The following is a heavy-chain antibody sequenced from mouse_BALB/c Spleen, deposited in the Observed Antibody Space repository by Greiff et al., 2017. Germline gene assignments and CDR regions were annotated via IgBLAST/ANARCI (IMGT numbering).Heavy chain of an antibody. Sequence: VQLQQSGAELVRPGALVKLSCKASGFNIKDYYMHWVKRRPEQGLEWIGWIDPENGNTIYDPKFQGKASITADTSSNTAYLQLSSLTSEDTAVYYCATASLYAMDYWGQGTSVTVSS. V-gene: IGHV14-1*02. D-gene: IGHD1-2*01. CDR1: GFNIKDYY. CDR2: IDPENGNT. CDR3: ATASLYAMDY. J-gene: IGHJ4*01.